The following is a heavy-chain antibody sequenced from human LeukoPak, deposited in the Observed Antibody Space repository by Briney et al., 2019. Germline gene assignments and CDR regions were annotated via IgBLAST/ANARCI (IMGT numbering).Heavy chain of an antibody. J-gene: IGHJ5*02. Sequence: PSQTLSLTCTVSGGSISSGDYYWSWIRQPPGKGLEWIGYIYYSGSTYYNPSLKSRVTISVDTSKNQFSLKLSSVTAADTAVYYCARENDYGDYGRWFDPWGQGTLVTVSS. D-gene: IGHD4-17*01. V-gene: IGHV4-30-4*08. CDR3: ARENDYGDYGRWFDP. CDR1: GGSISSGDYY. CDR2: IYYSGST.